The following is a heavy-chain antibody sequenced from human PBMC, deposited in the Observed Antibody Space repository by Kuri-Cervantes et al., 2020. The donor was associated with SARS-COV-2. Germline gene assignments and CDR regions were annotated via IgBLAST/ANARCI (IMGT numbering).Heavy chain of an antibody. CDR1: GFTFSGYG. CDR3: ARVRYYYDRSGSHRYMDV. Sequence: GGSLRLSCAVSGFTFSGYGMHWVRQAPGKGLEWVAVISYDGSDKYYADSVKGRFTISRDNSKNTLHLQMNSLRAEDTAVYYCARVRYYYDRSGSHRYMDVWGKGTTVTVSS. J-gene: IGHJ6*03. V-gene: IGHV3-30*03. D-gene: IGHD3-22*01. CDR2: ISYDGSDK.